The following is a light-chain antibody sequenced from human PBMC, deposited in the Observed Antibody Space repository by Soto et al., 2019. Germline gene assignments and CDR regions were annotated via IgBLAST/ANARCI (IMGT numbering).Light chain of an antibody. CDR1: SSNIGAGYD. J-gene: IGLJ2*01. CDR3: QSYDSSLSGYVV. V-gene: IGLV1-40*01. Sequence: LTQPPSVSGAPGQRVTISCTGSSSNIGAGYDVHWYQQFPGTSPKLLIYGNSNRPSGVPDRFSGSKSGTSASLAITGLQADDEADYYCQSYDSSLSGYVVFGGGTKLTVL. CDR2: GNS.